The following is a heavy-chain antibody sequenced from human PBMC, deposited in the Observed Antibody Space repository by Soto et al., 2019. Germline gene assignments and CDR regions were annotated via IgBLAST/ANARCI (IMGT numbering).Heavy chain of an antibody. CDR2: TYYRSKWYN. Sequence: SHTLSLTCAISGYSVSSNSAALNWIRQSPSRGLEWLGRTYYRSKWYNDYAVSVKSRITINPDTSKNQFSLQLNSVTPEDTAVYYCARDVVAVAGTYYYYYGMDVWGQGTTVTVSS. D-gene: IGHD6-19*01. CDR1: GYSVSSNSAA. J-gene: IGHJ6*02. V-gene: IGHV6-1*01. CDR3: ARDVVAVAGTYYYYYGMDV.